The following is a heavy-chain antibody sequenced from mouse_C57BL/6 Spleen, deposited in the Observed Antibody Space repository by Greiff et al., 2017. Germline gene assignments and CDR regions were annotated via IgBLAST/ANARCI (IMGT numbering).Heavy chain of an antibody. CDR2: INPNNGGT. Sequence: EVQLQQSGPELVKPGASVKMSCKASGYTFTDYYMHWVKQSHGKSLEWIGYINPNNGGTSYNQKFKGKDTLTVNKSSSTAYMELRSLTSEDSAVYYCAREALDYFDYWGQGTTLTVSS. CDR3: AREALDYFDY. D-gene: IGHD3-2*02. V-gene: IGHV1-22*01. CDR1: GYTFTDYY. J-gene: IGHJ2*01.